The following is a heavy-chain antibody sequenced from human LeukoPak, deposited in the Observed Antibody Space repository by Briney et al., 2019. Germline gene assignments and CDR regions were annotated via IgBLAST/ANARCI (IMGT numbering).Heavy chain of an antibody. D-gene: IGHD3-10*01. CDR3: ARGHSYYYGSGSYSYFQH. CDR1: GGSFSVYY. V-gene: IGHV4-34*01. CDR2: INHSGST. Sequence: SETLSLTCAVYGGSFSVYYWSWIRQPPGKGLEWIGEINHSGSTNYNPSLKSRATISVDTSKNQFSLKLSSVTAADTAVYYCARGHSYYYGSGSYSYFQHWGQGTLVTVSS. J-gene: IGHJ1*01.